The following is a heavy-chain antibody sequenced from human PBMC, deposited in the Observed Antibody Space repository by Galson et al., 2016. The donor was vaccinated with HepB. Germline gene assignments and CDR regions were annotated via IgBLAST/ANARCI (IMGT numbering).Heavy chain of an antibody. D-gene: IGHD3-10*01. V-gene: IGHV4-59*01. J-gene: IGHJ4*02. CDR3: ASHLHGSGSSSYFDY. CDR2: IYYTGST. CDR1: GGSITTYY. Sequence: SETLSLTCTVSGGSITTYYWSWIRQPPGKGLEWLAYIYYTGSTNYNPSLKSRVPISIDTSKNQFSLRLTSVTAADTAVYFLASHLHGSGSSSYFDYWGPGTLVTVSS.